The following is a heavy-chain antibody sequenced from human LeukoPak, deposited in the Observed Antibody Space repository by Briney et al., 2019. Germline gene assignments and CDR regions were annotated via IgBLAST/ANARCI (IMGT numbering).Heavy chain of an antibody. J-gene: IGHJ4*02. D-gene: IGHD2-2*01. CDR3: AKDSRYCNGTTCYGGFDF. CDR1: GFTFSDYY. V-gene: IGHV3-11*01. Sequence: PGGSLRLSCAASGFTFSDYYMSWIRQAPGKGLEWVSYISSSGSTIYYADSVKGRFTISRDNAKNSLYLEMNSLRAEDTAFYYCAKDSRYCNGTTCYGGFDFWGQGTLVSVSS. CDR2: ISSSGSTI.